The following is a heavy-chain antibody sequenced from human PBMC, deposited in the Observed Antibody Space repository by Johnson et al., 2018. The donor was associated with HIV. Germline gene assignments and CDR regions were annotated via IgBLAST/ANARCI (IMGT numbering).Heavy chain of an antibody. CDR1: GFTFSSYG. CDR2: IRYDGSNK. D-gene: IGHD1-26*01. V-gene: IGHV3-30*02. CDR3: AKDQVGATWAFDI. Sequence: VQLVESGGGVVQPGGSLRLSCAASGFTFSSYGMHWVRQAPGKGLEWVAFIRYDGSNKYYADSVKGRFTISRDNSKNTLYLQMNSLRAEDTAVYYCAKDQVGATWAFDIWGQGTMVTVSS. J-gene: IGHJ3*02.